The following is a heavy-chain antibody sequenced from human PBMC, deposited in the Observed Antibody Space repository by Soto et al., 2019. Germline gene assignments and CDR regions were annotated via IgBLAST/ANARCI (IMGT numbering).Heavy chain of an antibody. V-gene: IGHV1-8*02. Sequence: GASVKVSCKASGGTFSSYAINWVRQATGQGLEWMGWMNPNSGNTGYAQKFQGRVTMTRNTSISTAYMELSSLRSEDTAVYYCAMRLAARPPFHYYGMDVWGQGTTVTVSS. CDR3: AMRLAARPPFHYYGMDV. CDR2: MNPNSGNT. CDR1: GGTFSSYA. J-gene: IGHJ6*02. D-gene: IGHD6-6*01.